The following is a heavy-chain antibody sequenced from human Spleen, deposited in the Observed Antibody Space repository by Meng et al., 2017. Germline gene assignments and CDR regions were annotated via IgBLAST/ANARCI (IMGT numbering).Heavy chain of an antibody. CDR3: ARHTVYTAKFDS. CDR2: IYYSGST. V-gene: IGHV4-61*01. CDR1: GGSVSSGSYY. Sequence: QEQLQQWGAGLLKPSETLSLTCTVSGGSVSSGSYYWSWIRQPPGKGLEWIGYIYYSGSTNYNPSLKSRVTISVDTSKNQFSLKLSSVTAADTAVYYCARHTVYTAKFDSWGQGSLVTVSS. D-gene: IGHD5-18*01. J-gene: IGHJ4*02.